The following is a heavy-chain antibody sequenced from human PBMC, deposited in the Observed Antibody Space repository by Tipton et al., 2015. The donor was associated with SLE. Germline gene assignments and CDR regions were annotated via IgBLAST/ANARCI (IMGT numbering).Heavy chain of an antibody. Sequence: TLSLTCIVSGGSIPDHFWVWIRQPPGRGLEWMGDIYKTGITSYHPSLNSRVSISVDTSKNQIPLKLNSVTAADTAMYYCAREDSDSGWSPFDYWGQGTLVTVSS. D-gene: IGHD6-19*01. V-gene: IGHV4-4*08. CDR1: GGSIPDHF. J-gene: IGHJ4*02. CDR3: AREDSDSGWSPFDY. CDR2: IYKTGIT.